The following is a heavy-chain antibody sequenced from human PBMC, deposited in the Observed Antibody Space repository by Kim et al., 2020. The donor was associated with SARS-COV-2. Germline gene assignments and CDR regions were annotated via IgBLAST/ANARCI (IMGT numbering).Heavy chain of an antibody. V-gene: IGHV3-74*01. Sequence: GGSLRLSCAASGFTFSNYWMHWVRQAPGKGLVSVSRINRDGSITGYADSVKGRFTFSRDNARNTLSLQMNSLRAEDTAVYYCARGKVIGAASHTDCNSGGQGTLVTVPS. J-gene: IGHJ5*01. D-gene: IGHD2-15*01. CDR2: INRDGSIT. CDR3: ARGKVIGAASHTDCNS. CDR1: GFTFSNYW.